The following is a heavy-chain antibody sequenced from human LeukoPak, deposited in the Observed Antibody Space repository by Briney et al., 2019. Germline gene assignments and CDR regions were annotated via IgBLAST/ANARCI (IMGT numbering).Heavy chain of an antibody. V-gene: IGHV3-69-1*01. CDR1: GFTFSDYY. J-gene: IGHJ3*02. CDR3: ARGQSSSGSDAFDI. Sequence: NSGGSLRLSCAASGFTFSDYYMSWVRQAPGKGLEWVSSISSSSTYIYYADSVKGRFTISRDNGKNSLYLQMNSLRAEDTALYYCARGQSSSGSDAFDICGQGTMVTVSS. D-gene: IGHD3-22*01. CDR2: ISSSSTYI.